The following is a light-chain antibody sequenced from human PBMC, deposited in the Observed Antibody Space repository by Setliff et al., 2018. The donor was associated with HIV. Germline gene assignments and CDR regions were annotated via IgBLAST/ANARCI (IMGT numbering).Light chain of an antibody. Sequence: SALIQPPSVSGSPGQSVTISCTGTSSDVGSYDYVSWYQQHPGTVPKPMIYNVNTRPSGVPDRFSGSKSGNTASMTISGLQAEDEADYFCCSYTFGNTLYVFGPGTKVTVL. V-gene: IGLV2-11*01. CDR1: SSDVGSYDY. CDR3: CSYTFGNTLYV. J-gene: IGLJ1*01. CDR2: NVN.